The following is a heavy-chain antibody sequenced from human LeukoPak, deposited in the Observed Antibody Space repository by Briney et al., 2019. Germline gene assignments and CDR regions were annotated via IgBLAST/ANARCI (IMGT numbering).Heavy chain of an antibody. CDR2: VKSKGDGGTT. CDR1: GFTFSNAW. CDR3: AWHYFDY. J-gene: IGHJ4*02. V-gene: IGHV3-15*01. Sequence: PGGSLRLSCAASGFTFSNAWMSWVRQAPGKGLEWIGRVKSKGDGGTTDYAAPVKGRFTVSRDDSKNTLYLQMNSLKIEDTAVYFCAWHYFDYWGQGTLVTVSS.